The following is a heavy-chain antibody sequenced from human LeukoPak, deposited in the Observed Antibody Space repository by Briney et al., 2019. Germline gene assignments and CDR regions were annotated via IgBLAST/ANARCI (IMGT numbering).Heavy chain of an antibody. D-gene: IGHD1-26*01. Sequence: GGSLRLSCAASGFTFSSYSMNWVRQAPGKGLEWVSSISSSSSYIYYADSVKGRFTISRDNAKNSLYLQMSSLRAEDTAVYYCARGIVGATPRNDYWGQGTLVTVSS. CDR2: ISSSSSYI. CDR3: ARGIVGATPRNDY. CDR1: GFTFSSYS. J-gene: IGHJ4*02. V-gene: IGHV3-21*01.